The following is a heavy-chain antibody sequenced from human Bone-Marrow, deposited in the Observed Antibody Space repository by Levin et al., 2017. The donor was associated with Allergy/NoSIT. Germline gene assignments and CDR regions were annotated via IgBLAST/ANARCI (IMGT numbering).Heavy chain of an antibody. CDR1: GFTFSSYG. CDR3: ARDKSSTYSFYGMDV. Sequence: PGGSLRLSCAASGFTFSSYGMHWVRQAPGKGLEWVATIWFDGSDKFYADSVKGRFTISRDNGENTLSLQMDSLRVEDTAVYYCARDKSSTYSFYGMDVWGLGTTVTVS. CDR2: IWFDGSDK. J-gene: IGHJ6*02. V-gene: IGHV3-33*01. D-gene: IGHD2-15*01.